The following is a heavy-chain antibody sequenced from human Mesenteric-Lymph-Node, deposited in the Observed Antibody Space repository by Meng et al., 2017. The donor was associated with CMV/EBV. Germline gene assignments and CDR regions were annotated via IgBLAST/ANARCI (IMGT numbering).Heavy chain of an antibody. D-gene: IGHD2-2*01. V-gene: IGHV1-24*01. CDR3: ATDPADPKNDY. J-gene: IGHJ4*02. CDR1: GYTLTELS. CDR2: FDPEDGET. Sequence: SCKVSGYTLTELSMHWVRQAPGKGLEWMGGFDPEDGETSDAQKFQGRVTMTEDTSTDTAYMELSSLRSEDTAVYYCATDPADPKNDYWGQGTLVTVSS.